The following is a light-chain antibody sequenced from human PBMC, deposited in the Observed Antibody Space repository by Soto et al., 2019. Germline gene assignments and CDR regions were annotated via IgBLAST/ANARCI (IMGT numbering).Light chain of an antibody. J-gene: IGKJ1*01. CDR2: GAS. V-gene: IGKV3-20*01. CDR1: QSVSTN. Sequence: EILVAQSPATLSVSQGERATLSCRASQSVSTNVAWYQQKPGQAPRLLIYGASSRATGIPDRFSGSGSGTDFTLTISRLEPEDFAVYYCQQYGSSPQTFGQGTKVDI. CDR3: QQYGSSPQT.